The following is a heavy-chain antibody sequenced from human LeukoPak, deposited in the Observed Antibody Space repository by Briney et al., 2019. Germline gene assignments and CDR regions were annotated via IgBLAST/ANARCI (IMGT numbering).Heavy chain of an antibody. CDR3: ARQGSGTYYNVLYYFMDV. J-gene: IGHJ6*03. Sequence: PSETLSLTCAVSGGSITSTSYYWGWIRQHPGKGLEWIGSIDYSGTTYYYPSLKSRVTISVDTSKNQFSLKLTSVTAADTAVYYCARQGSGTYYNVLYYFMDVWGKGTTVTVSS. CDR2: IDYSGTT. D-gene: IGHD3-10*01. V-gene: IGHV4-39*01. CDR1: GGSITSTSYY.